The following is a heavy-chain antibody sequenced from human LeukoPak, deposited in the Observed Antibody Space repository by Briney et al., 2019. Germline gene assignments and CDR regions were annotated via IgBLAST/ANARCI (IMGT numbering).Heavy chain of an antibody. J-gene: IGHJ4*02. V-gene: IGHV3-15*01. CDR3: TTGPYDYGSGTYYH. CDR2: IKSKTDGGTT. D-gene: IGHD3-10*01. CDR1: GFTFSNAW. Sequence: GGSLRLSCAASGFTFSNAWMSWVRQAPGKGLEWVGRIKSKTDGGTTDYAAPVKGRFTISRDDSKNTLYVQTNSLKTEDTAVYYCTTGPYDYGSGTYYHWGQGTLVTVSS.